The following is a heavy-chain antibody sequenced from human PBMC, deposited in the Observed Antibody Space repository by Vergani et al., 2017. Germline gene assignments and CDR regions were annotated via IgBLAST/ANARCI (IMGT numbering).Heavy chain of an antibody. CDR2: IFYSGTT. CDR1: GGSISSGDHC. V-gene: IGHV4-31*11. CDR3: ASSRILYYYGMDV. Sequence: QVQLQESGPGVVMPSQTLSLTCAVSGGSISSGDHCWTWIRQRPGKGLEWIGYIFYSGTTYDNPSLRSRLTISVDTSQNQFSLKLSSVTAADTAVYYCASSRILYYYGMDVWGQGTTVTVSS. J-gene: IGHJ6*02. D-gene: IGHD5-18*01.